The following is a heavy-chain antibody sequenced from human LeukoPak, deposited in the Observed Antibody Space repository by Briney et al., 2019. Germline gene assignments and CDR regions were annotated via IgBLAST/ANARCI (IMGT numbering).Heavy chain of an antibody. J-gene: IGHJ5*02. Sequence: PGGSLRLSCAASGFTFSDYYMSWIRQAPGKGLEWVSYISSSGSTIYYADSVKGRFTISRDNAKNSLYLQMNSLRSDDTAVYYCARDPCSGGSCYSNNWFDPWGQGTLVTVSS. CDR2: ISSSGSTI. V-gene: IGHV3-11*01. D-gene: IGHD2-15*01. CDR3: ARDPCSGGSCYSNNWFDP. CDR1: GFTFSDYY.